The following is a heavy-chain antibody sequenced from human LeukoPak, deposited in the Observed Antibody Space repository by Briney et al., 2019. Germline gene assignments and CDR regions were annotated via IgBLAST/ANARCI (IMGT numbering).Heavy chain of an antibody. CDR3: TTGPDYGDYDFLDYYGMDV. J-gene: IGHJ6*02. CDR2: IKSKTDGGTT. Sequence: GGSLRLSCAVFGSGFPFRNAWMSWVRQAPGKGLEWVGRIKSKTDGGTTDYAAPVKGRFTISRDDSKNTLYLQMNSLKTEDTAVYYCTTGPDYGDYDFLDYYGMDVWGQGTTVTVSS. CDR1: GFPFRNAW. D-gene: IGHD4-17*01. V-gene: IGHV3-15*01.